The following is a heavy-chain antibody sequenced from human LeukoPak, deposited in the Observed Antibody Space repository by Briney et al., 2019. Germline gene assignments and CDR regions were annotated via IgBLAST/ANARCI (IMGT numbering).Heavy chain of an antibody. Sequence: GRSLRLSCAASGFTFRSHAMGWVRQAPGKGLEWVSGLIENGATTYYADSVKGRFSISRDNSMNTVYLQMNNLRAEDTAVYYCVKDYRVGSSPAFGDFWGQGTLVTVSS. J-gene: IGHJ4*02. CDR3: VKDYRVGSSPAFGDF. CDR1: GFTFRSHA. D-gene: IGHD1-26*01. CDR2: LIENGATT. V-gene: IGHV3-23*01.